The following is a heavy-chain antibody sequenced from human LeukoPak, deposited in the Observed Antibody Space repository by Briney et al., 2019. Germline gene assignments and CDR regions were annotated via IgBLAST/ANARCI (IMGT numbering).Heavy chain of an antibody. D-gene: IGHD2-2*01. J-gene: IGHJ4*02. CDR2: IFYSGST. CDR3: ARGGSLGHSSIGACYKTLDY. V-gene: IGHV4-39*01. CDR1: GGSISSRSYS. Sequence: SETLSLTCTVSGGSISSRSYSWTWIRQPPGKGPEWIGSIFYSGSTYYNPSLKSRVTLSVDTSRNQFSLKLNSVTAADTAVYYCARGGSLGHSSIGACYKTLDYWGQGTLVTVSS.